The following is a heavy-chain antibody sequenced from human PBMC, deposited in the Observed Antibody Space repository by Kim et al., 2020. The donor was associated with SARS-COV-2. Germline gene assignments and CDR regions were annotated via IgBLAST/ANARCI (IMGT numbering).Heavy chain of an antibody. D-gene: IGHD6-19*01. J-gene: IGHJ6*02. CDR1: GYTFTSYA. CDR3: AREPASESGWFYYHYGMDV. CDR2: INNNTGNP. Sequence: ASVKVSCKASGYTFTSYAMNWVRQAPGQGLEWMGWINNNTGNPTYAQGFTGRFVFSLDTSVSTAYLQISSLKADDTAVYYCAREPASESGWFYYHYGMDVWGQGHTVTVSS. V-gene: IGHV7-4-1*02.